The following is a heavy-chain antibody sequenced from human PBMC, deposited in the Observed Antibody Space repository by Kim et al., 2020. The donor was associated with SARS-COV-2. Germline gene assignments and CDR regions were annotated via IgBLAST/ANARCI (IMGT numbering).Heavy chain of an antibody. CDR2: IYYSGST. Sequence: SETLSLTCTVSGGSISSSSYYWGWIRQPPGKGLEWIGSIYYSGSTYYNPSHKSRVTISVDTSKNQFSLKLSSVTAADTAVYYCARLGRYSYGSYDYWGQGTLVTVSS. V-gene: IGHV4-39*01. CDR1: GGSISSSSYY. J-gene: IGHJ4*02. D-gene: IGHD5-18*01. CDR3: ARLGRYSYGSYDY.